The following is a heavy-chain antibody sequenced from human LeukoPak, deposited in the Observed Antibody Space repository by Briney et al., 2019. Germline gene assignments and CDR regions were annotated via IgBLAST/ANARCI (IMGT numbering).Heavy chain of an antibody. D-gene: IGHD5-18*01. CDR2: LWDDTTNK. Sequence: GGSLTLSCAASGFTLSAFVMHWVRQAPGKGLEWVACLWDDTTNKYYADSVKGRFSISRANSKNILYLHMNSLRTEHTAVYYGAKEPKDTPMAAIDIWGKGTMVTVSS. CDR3: AKEPKDTPMAAIDI. CDR1: GFTLSAFV. J-gene: IGHJ3*02. V-gene: IGHV3-30*02.